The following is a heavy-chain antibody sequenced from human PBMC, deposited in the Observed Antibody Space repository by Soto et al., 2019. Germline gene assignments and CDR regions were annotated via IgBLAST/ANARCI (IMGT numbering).Heavy chain of an antibody. D-gene: IGHD2-2*01. Sequence: ASVKVSCKACGYPFTSYYMHWLGQAPGQGLEWMGVLNPTGGSTTYAQDFQGRVTMTRDTSTSTVYVELSSLRSGDTAVYYCAREVVVVPRDNSTFQHGMDVWGPG. CDR1: GYPFTSYY. J-gene: IGHJ6*02. CDR2: LNPTGGST. CDR3: AREVVVVPRDNSTFQHGMDV. V-gene: IGHV1-46*01.